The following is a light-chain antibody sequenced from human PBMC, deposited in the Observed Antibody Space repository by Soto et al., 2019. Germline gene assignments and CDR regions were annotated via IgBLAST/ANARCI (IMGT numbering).Light chain of an antibody. J-gene: IGKJ1*01. CDR1: QPISRW. V-gene: IGKV1-5*01. CDR3: QQYGSYSPWT. Sequence: DIQMTQSPSTPSASVGDRVTITCRATQPISRWLAWYQQKPGKAPKLLIHDASSLESGVPSRFSGSGSGTQFTLTITSLQPDDFAVYYCQQYGSYSPWTFGQGTKVEIK. CDR2: DAS.